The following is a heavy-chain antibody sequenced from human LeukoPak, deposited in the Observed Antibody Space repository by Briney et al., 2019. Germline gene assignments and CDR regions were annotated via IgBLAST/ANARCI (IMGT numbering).Heavy chain of an antibody. CDR1: GESFSGYY. Sequence: SETLSLTCAVYGESFSGYYWSWIRQPPGKGLEWIGEINHSGSTNYNPSLKSRVTISVDTSKNQFSLKLSSVTAADTAVYYCARGGYDFWSGYALDAFDIWGQGTMVTVSS. J-gene: IGHJ3*02. D-gene: IGHD3-3*01. CDR3: ARGGYDFWSGYALDAFDI. CDR2: INHSGST. V-gene: IGHV4-34*01.